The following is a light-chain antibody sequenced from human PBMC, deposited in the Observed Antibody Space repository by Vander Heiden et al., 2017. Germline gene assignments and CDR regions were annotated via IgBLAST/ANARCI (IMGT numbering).Light chain of an antibody. Sequence: DIVLTQSPGTLSLSPAERATLSCRASQSVSSSYLAWYQQKPGQAPRLLIYGASSRATGIPDRFSGSGSGTDFTLTISRLEPEDFAVYYCQQYGSSPLTFGGGTKVEIK. CDR1: QSVSSSY. CDR3: QQYGSSPLT. J-gene: IGKJ4*01. CDR2: GAS. V-gene: IGKV3-20*01.